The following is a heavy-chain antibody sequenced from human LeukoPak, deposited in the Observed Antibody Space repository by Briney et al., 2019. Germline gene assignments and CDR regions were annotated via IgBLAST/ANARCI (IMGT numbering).Heavy chain of an antibody. Sequence: GGSLRLSCAASGFTFSSYSMNWVRQAPGKGLGWVSSISSSSSYIYYADSVKGRFTISGDNAKNSLYLQMNSLRAEDTAVYYRARARATVRPDYWGQGSLVIVSS. CDR2: ISSSSSYI. CDR1: GFTFSSYS. CDR3: ARARATVRPDY. V-gene: IGHV3-21*01. D-gene: IGHD1-26*01. J-gene: IGHJ4*02.